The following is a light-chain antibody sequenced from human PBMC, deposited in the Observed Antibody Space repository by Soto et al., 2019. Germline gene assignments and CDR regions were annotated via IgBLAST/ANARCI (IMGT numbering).Light chain of an antibody. J-gene: IGKJ1*01. V-gene: IGKV3-20*01. CDR3: QQYGNSPQT. Sequence: EIVLTQSPDTLSLSPGKRATLSCRASQSVSSNYLAWYQQKTGQAPRLLIYGASSRATGIPDRFSGSGSGTDFSLIISRLEPEDFAVYYCQQYGNSPQTFGQGTKVEFK. CDR1: QSVSSNY. CDR2: GAS.